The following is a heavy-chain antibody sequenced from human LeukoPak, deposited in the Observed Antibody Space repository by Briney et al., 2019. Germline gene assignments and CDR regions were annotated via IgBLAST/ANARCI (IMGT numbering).Heavy chain of an antibody. D-gene: IGHD3-10*01. V-gene: IGHV4-34*01. Sequence: SETLSLTCTVYGGSFSGHYWSWLRQPPGKGLEWIGEINHSGSINYNPSLKSRATISADMSKNQFSLRLNSVTAADTAVYYCAKSNGYGLVDIWGQGTMVTVSS. J-gene: IGHJ3*02. CDR2: INHSGSI. CDR1: GGSFSGHY. CDR3: AKSNGYGLVDI.